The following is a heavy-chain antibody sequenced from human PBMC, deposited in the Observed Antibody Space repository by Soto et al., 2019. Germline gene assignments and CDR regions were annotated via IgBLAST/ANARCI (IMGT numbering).Heavy chain of an antibody. J-gene: IGHJ6*03. V-gene: IGHV3-23*01. CDR1: GFTFSSYA. Sequence: GGSLRLSCAASGFTFSSYAMSWVRQAPGKGLEWVSAISGSGGSTYYADSVKGRFTISRDNSKNTLYLQMNSLRAEDTAVYYCAKVSGLRFLEWQRHMDVWGKGTTVTVSS. D-gene: IGHD3-3*01. CDR2: ISGSGGST. CDR3: AKVSGLRFLEWQRHMDV.